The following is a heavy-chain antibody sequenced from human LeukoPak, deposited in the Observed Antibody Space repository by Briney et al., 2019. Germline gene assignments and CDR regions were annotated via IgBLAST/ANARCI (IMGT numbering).Heavy chain of an antibody. CDR1: GFTFSSYE. V-gene: IGHV3-48*03. CDR3: AGEADCSGGSCYYYYMDV. CDR2: ISSSGSTI. Sequence: GGSLRLSCAASGFTFSSYEMNWVRQAPGKGLEWVSYISSSGSTIYYADSVKGRFTISRDNAKNSLYLQMNSLRAEDTAVYYCAGEADCSGGSCYYYYMDVWGKGTTVTVSS. J-gene: IGHJ6*03. D-gene: IGHD2-15*01.